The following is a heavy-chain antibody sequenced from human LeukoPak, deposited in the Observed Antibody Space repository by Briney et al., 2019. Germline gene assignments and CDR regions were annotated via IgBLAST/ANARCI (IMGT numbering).Heavy chain of an antibody. J-gene: IGHJ4*02. CDR1: GYSISSGYY. CDR3: ARGRGYGSGSYQDY. CDR2: IYHSGST. Sequence: ASETLSLTCTVSGYSISSGYYWGWIRQPPGKGLEWIGSIYHSGSTYYNPSLKSRVTISVDTSKNQFSLKLSSVTAADTAVYYCARGRGYGSGSYQDYWGQGTLVTVSS. D-gene: IGHD3-10*01. V-gene: IGHV4-38-2*02.